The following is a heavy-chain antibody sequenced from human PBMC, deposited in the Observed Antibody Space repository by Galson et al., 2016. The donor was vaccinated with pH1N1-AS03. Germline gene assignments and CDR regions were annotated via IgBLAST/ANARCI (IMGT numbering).Heavy chain of an antibody. J-gene: IGHJ4*02. CDR3: ARDLRSDFGNNFVAGVQFGRY. Sequence: SVKVSCKASGYTFTNFGVIWVRQAPGQGLEWAGWISAYSGNTNYAQSLQGRVSMTTDPSTNTVYMELTRLTSDDTAIYYCARDLRSDFGNNFVAGVQFGRYWGQGTLVTVSS. D-gene: IGHD4/OR15-4a*01. V-gene: IGHV1-18*01. CDR1: GYTFTNFG. CDR2: ISAYSGNT.